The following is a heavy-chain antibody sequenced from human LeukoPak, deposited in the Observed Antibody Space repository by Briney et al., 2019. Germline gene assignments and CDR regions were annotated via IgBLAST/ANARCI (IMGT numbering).Heavy chain of an antibody. CDR3: ARYFTPLNWLDS. V-gene: IGHV1-2*02. J-gene: IGHJ5*01. Sequence: ASVKVSCKAFGYTFTAYYIHWVRQAPGQGLEWMGWIDPSGGGTNYAQKFQGRVTVTRDTSIGTAHMELSRLTSDDTGVYYCARYFTPLNWLDSWGQGTLVTVSS. D-gene: IGHD2/OR15-2a*01. CDR2: IDPSGGGT. CDR1: GYTFTAYY.